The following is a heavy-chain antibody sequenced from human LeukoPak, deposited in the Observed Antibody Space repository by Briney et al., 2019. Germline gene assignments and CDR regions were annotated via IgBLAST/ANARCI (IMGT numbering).Heavy chain of an antibody. Sequence: PGGSLRLSCVASGFTFSSYWMHWVRQVAGKGLVWVSRINSDGYSINYADSVKGRFTISRDNAKNTLYLQMNSLRAEDTAVYYCVRATWGSYFDYWGQGTLVTVSS. J-gene: IGHJ4*02. CDR3: VRATWGSYFDY. CDR2: INSDGYSI. V-gene: IGHV3-74*01. CDR1: GFTFSSYW. D-gene: IGHD7-27*01.